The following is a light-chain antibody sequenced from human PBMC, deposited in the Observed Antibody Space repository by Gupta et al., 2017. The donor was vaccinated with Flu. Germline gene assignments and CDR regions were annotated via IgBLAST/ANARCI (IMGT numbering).Light chain of an antibody. J-gene: IGLJ1*01. V-gene: IGLV2-11*01. CDR1: SNDVGGYNR. CDR2: DVT. Sequence: QSAPTQPRSVSGSPGQSVTISCTGTSNDVGGYNRVSWYEQRPGKAPKLILYDVTERSSWVPDRFSGSKSGNTASLTISGLQADDEADYYCSSHAGRVTWVFGTGTTVTVL. CDR3: SSHAGRVTWV.